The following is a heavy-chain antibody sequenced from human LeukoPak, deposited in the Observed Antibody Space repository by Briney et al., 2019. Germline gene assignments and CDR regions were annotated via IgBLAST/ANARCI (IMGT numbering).Heavy chain of an antibody. CDR3: ARFKREWLRSEYYFDY. V-gene: IGHV3-11*06. J-gene: IGHJ4*02. CDR1: GFTFSDYY. D-gene: IGHD5-12*01. Sequence: PGGPLRLSCAASGFTFSDYYMSWIRQAPGKGLEWVSYISSSSSYTNYADSVKGRFTISRDNAKNSLYLQMNSLRAEDTAVYYCARFKREWLRSEYYFDYWGQGTLVTVSS. CDR2: ISSSSSYT.